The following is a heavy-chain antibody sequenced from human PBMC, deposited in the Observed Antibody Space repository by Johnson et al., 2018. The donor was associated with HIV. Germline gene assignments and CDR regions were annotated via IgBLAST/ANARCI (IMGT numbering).Heavy chain of an antibody. D-gene: IGHD3-9*01. J-gene: IGHJ3*02. Sequence: EVQLVESGGGLVQPGGSLRLSCATSGFTVSSNYMSWVRQAPGKGLEWVSVIYSGGSTYYADSVKGRFSISRDNSKNTLYLQMNSLRAEDTAVYYCARDGYNYDILTGFAFDIWGQGTMVTVSS. CDR2: IYSGGST. V-gene: IGHV3-66*01. CDR3: ARDGYNYDILTGFAFDI. CDR1: GFTVSSNY.